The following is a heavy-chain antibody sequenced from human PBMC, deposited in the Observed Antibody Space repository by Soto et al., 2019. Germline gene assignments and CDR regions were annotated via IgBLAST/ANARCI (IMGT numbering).Heavy chain of an antibody. CDR3: VRVGVGIGNHFDS. J-gene: IGHJ4*02. V-gene: IGHV4-59*12. CDR1: NGSISGFY. D-gene: IGHD1-26*01. Sequence: PSETLFLTCSVSNGSISGFYWTWIRQPPGKILEWIGYIHYSGRTDYNPSLTSRATMSVDTSKNQFSLNLKSITAADTAVYYCVRVGVGIGNHFDSWGRGTLVTVSS. CDR2: IHYSGRT.